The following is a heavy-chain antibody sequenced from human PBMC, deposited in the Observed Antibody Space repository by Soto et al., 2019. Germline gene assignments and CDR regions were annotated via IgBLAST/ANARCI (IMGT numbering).Heavy chain of an antibody. Sequence: SETLSLTCTVSGGSISSGGYYWSWIRQHPGKGLEWIGYIYYSGSTYYNPSLKSRVTISVGTSKNQFSLKLSSVTAADTAVYYCARSEYYYDSSGYYYGMDVWGQGTTVTVSS. CDR2: IYYSGST. D-gene: IGHD3-22*01. J-gene: IGHJ6*02. CDR3: ARSEYYYDSSGYYYGMDV. V-gene: IGHV4-31*03. CDR1: GGSISSGGYY.